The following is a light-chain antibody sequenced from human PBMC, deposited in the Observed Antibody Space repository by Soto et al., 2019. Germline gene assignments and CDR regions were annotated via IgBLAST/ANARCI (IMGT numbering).Light chain of an antibody. J-gene: IGKJ4*01. Sequence: ERVLKQSPGSLSLSPGERATLSCRASQSIISDYLAWYQQKPGQAPRLLVYGASSRATVIPSRFSGSGSWTDFTLSINRLEPEDCAVYYCHHYDRYPPTFGGGTKVEIK. V-gene: IGKV3-20*01. CDR3: HHYDRYPPT. CDR2: GAS. CDR1: QSIISDY.